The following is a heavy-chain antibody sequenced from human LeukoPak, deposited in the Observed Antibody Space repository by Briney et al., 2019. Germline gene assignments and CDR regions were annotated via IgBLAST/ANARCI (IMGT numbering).Heavy chain of an antibody. V-gene: IGHV3-21*01. D-gene: IGHD6-13*01. CDR2: ISSSSSYI. J-gene: IGHJ6*03. Sequence: PGGSLRLSCAASGFTFSSYSMNWVRQAPGKGLEWVSSISSSSSYIYYADSVKGRFTISRDNAKNSLYLQMNSLRAEDTAVYYCARVNTHTAAAYYYYYMDVWGKGTTVTVSS. CDR3: ARVNTHTAAAYYYYYMDV. CDR1: GFTFSSYS.